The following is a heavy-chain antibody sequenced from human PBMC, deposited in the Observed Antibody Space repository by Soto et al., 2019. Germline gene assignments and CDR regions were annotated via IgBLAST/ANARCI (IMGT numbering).Heavy chain of an antibody. Sequence: ASVKVSCKASGYTFTGYYMHWVRQAPGQGLEWMGWINPNSGGTNYAQKFQGWVTMTRDTSISTAYMELSRLRSDDTAVYYCARGPPLLWFGESFFAFDYWGQGTLVTSPQ. CDR2: INPNSGGT. J-gene: IGHJ4*02. CDR1: GYTFTGYY. CDR3: ARGPPLLWFGESFFAFDY. V-gene: IGHV1-2*04. D-gene: IGHD3-10*01.